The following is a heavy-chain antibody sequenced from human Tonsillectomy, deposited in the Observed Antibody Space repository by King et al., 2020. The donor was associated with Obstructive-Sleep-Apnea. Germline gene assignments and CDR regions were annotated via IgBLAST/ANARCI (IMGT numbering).Heavy chain of an antibody. Sequence: VQLVESGGGLVQPGGSLRLSCSASGFTFSSYAMHWVRQAPGKGLEYVSAISSNGGSPYYAASVKGRFTISRDNSKNTLDLQMSSLRAEDTAVYYCVKDGSRRLDAFDIWGQGTMVTVSS. D-gene: IGHD1-14*01. CDR1: GFTFSSYA. CDR3: VKDGSRRLDAFDI. J-gene: IGHJ3*02. V-gene: IGHV3-64D*06. CDR2: ISSNGGSP.